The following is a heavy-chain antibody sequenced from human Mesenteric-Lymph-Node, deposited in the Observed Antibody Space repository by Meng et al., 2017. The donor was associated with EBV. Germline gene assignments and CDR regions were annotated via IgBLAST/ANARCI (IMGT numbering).Heavy chain of an antibody. CDR1: GGSISSGGYY. J-gene: IGHJ4*02. CDR3: ARGAYEGSGSKFAD. V-gene: IGHV4-30-4*01. CDR2: MYSSGSP. D-gene: IGHD3-10*01. Sequence: VPPSEPGPGLVKPSQTLALTCAVSGGSISSGGYYWTWIRQPPGKGLEWIGYMYSSGSPYYNPSLESRFAMSLDTYKNQFSLRLTSVTAADTALYYCARGAYEGSGSKFADWGQGTLVTVSS.